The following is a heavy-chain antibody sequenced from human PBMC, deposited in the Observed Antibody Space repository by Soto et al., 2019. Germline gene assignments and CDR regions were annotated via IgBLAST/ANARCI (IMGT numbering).Heavy chain of an antibody. CDR2: IYHSGST. V-gene: IGHV4-38-2*01. CDR3: ARRGHFSVHY. Sequence: SETLSVTCAVSGYSISSGYYWGWIRQPPGKGLEWIGSIYHSGSTYYNPSLKSRVTISVDTSKNQFSLKLSSVTAADTALFYCARRGHFSVHYWGQGTRVTVS. J-gene: IGHJ4*02. D-gene: IGHD3-3*02. CDR1: GYSISSGYY.